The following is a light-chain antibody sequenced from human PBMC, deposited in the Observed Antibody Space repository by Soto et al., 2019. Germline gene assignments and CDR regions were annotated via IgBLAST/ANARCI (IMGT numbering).Light chain of an antibody. V-gene: IGKV1-5*03. CDR2: KAS. J-gene: IGKJ5*01. Sequence: DIRMTQSPSTLSSSVGDRGTITFLASQSISSWLAWYQQKPGKAPKLLIYKASTLESGVPSNFSGTGSGTEFTLTITSLQADDFATYYCQQYNSQSSITFGQGTRLEIK. CDR3: QQYNSQSSIT. CDR1: QSISSW.